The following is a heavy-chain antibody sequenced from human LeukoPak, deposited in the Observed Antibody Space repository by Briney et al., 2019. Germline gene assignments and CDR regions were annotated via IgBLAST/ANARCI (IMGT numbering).Heavy chain of an antibody. D-gene: IGHD1-26*01. J-gene: IGHJ4*02. CDR1: GGTFSSYA. CDR3: ARDGSNPFDY. Sequence: ASVKVSCKASGGTFSSYAIGWVRQAPGQGLEWMGWISAYNCNTNYAQKLQGRVTMTTDTSTSTAYMELRSLRSDDTAVYYCARDGSNPFDYWGQGTLVTVSS. CDR2: ISAYNCNT. V-gene: IGHV1-18*01.